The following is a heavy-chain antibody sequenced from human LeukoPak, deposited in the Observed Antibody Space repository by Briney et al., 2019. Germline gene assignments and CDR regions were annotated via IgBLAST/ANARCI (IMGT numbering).Heavy chain of an antibody. CDR1: GGSISSYY. D-gene: IGHD3-22*01. V-gene: IGHV4-59*01. J-gene: IGHJ4*02. Sequence: SETLSLTCTVSGGSISSYYWSWIRQPPGKGLEWIGYIYYSGSTNYNPSLKSRATISVDTSKNQFSLKLSSVTAADTAVYYCARHYYDSSGYDYWGQGTLVTVSS. CDR2: IYYSGST. CDR3: ARHYYDSSGYDY.